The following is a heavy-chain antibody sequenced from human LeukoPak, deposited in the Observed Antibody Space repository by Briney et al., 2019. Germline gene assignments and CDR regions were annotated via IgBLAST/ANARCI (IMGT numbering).Heavy chain of an antibody. Sequence: GGSLRLSCAASGFTFSSYSMNWVRQAPGKGLEWVSSISSSSSYIYYADSVKGRFTISRDNAKNSLYLQMNSLRAEDTAVYYCARVMNRGYSYGFLFDDYWGQGTLVTVSS. D-gene: IGHD5-18*01. CDR3: ARVMNRGYSYGFLFDDY. CDR2: ISSSSSYI. CDR1: GFTFSSYS. J-gene: IGHJ4*02. V-gene: IGHV3-21*01.